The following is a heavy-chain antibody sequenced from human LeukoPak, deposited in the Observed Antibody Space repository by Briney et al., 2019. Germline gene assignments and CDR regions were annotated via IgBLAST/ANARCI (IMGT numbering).Heavy chain of an antibody. Sequence: GSSVKVSCKASGGTFSSYAISWVRQAPGQGLEWMGGIIPIFGTANYAQKFQGRVTITTDESTSTAYMELSSLRSEDTAVYYCARLVVVLPAAIAGWFDPWGQGTLVTVSS. CDR3: ARLVVVLPAAIAGWFDP. CDR2: IIPIFGTA. D-gene: IGHD2-2*01. J-gene: IGHJ5*02. V-gene: IGHV1-69*05. CDR1: GGTFSSYA.